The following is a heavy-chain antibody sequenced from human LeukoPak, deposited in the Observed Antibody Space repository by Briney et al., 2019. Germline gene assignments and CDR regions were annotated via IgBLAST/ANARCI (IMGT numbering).Heavy chain of an antibody. CDR2: ISGSGSTT. CDR1: GFTFSSFA. J-gene: IGHJ3*02. D-gene: IGHD2-15*01. CDR3: ARPRLEYCSGGSCFDAFDI. Sequence: PGGSLRLSCAASGFTFSSFAMGWVRQAPGKGLEWVSDISGSGSTTYYADSVKGRFTISRDNSKNTLFLQMNSLTAEDTAIYSCARPRLEYCSGGSCFDAFDIWGQGTMVTVSS. V-gene: IGHV3-23*01.